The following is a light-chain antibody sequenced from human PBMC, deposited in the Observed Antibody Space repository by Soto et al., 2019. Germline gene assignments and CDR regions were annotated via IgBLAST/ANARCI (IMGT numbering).Light chain of an antibody. CDR2: DII. J-gene: IGLJ1*01. CDR3: VSFTTSRSYV. V-gene: IGLV2-14*03. Sequence: QSALTQPASVSGSPGQSITISCTGTSSDIGAYIFVSWYQQHPGKAPKLMIYDIINRPSGVSNRFSGSKSGNTASLTTSGLQAEDEADYYCVSFTTSRSYVFGTGTKVTVL. CDR1: SSDIGAYIF.